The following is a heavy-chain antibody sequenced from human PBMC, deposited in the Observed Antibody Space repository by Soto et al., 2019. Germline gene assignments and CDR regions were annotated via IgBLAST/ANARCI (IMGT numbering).Heavy chain of an antibody. CDR1: GGSIRSYH. D-gene: IGHD5-18*01. J-gene: IGHJ4*02. Sequence: SETLSLTCTVSGGSIRSYHWTWIRQPPGKGLEWLGYIFYSGSTFYNPSLKSRVTISIHTSKSQFSLQLTSVTAADTAVYYCARGAADTAMVDSWGQGTLVTVSS. CDR3: ARGAADTAMVDS. CDR2: IFYSGST. V-gene: IGHV4-59*01.